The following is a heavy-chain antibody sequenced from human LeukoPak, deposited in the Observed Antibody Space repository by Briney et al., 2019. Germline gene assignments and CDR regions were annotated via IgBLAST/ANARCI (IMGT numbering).Heavy chain of an antibody. CDR2: FSSSSSYI. D-gene: IGHD3-9*01. J-gene: IGHJ4*02. CDR1: GFAFSTYS. CDR3: ARVEDYDILTGFDY. V-gene: IGHV3-21*06. Sequence: GGSLRLSCAASGFAFSTYSMNWVRQAPGKGLEWVSSFSSSSSYIYYADSVKGRFTISRDNAKNSLYLQMNSLRAEDTAVYYCARVEDYDILTGFDYWGQGTLVTVSS.